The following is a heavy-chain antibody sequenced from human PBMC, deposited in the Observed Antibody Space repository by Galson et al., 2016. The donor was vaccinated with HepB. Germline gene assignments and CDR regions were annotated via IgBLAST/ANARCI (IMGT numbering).Heavy chain of an antibody. J-gene: IGHJ4*02. V-gene: IGHV4-31*03. CDR3: ARTRSDFWSGHFDF. CDR2: IFNSGST. CDR1: NSPVSRSGYY. Sequence: TLSLTCTVSNSPVSRSGYYWSWIRQHPGKGLEWIGYIFNSGSTDYNPSLKSRVTISVDTSKNQFSLRLTSVTAADTAVYYCARTRSDFWSGHFDFWGQGTLVTGSS. D-gene: IGHD3-3*01.